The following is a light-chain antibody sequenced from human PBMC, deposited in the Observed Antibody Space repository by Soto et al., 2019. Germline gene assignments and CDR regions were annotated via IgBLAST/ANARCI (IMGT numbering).Light chain of an antibody. J-gene: IGLJ2*01. CDR3: GTWDSSLSAVV. V-gene: IGLV1-51*01. CDR1: SSNIGKNY. Sequence: SVLTQPPSVSAAPGQKVTISCSGSSSNIGKNYVSWYQRLPGTAPKVLIYENNKRPSGIPDRFSGSKSGTSATLGITGLQTGDEADYYCGTWDSSLSAVVFGGGTKLTVL. CDR2: ENN.